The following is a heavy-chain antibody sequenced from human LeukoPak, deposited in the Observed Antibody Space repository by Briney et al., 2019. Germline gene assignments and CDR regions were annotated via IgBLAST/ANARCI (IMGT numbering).Heavy chain of an antibody. CDR2: INWNGGST. D-gene: IGHD6-13*01. V-gene: IGHV3-20*04. CDR3: ARDLPFLAAAQHPFDY. Sequence: PGGSLRLSCAASGFTFDDYGMSWVRQAPGKGLEWVSGINWNGGSTGYADSVKGRFTISRDNAKNSLYLQMNSLRAEDTAVYYCARDLPFLAAAQHPFDYWGQGTLVTVSS. CDR1: GFTFDDYG. J-gene: IGHJ4*02.